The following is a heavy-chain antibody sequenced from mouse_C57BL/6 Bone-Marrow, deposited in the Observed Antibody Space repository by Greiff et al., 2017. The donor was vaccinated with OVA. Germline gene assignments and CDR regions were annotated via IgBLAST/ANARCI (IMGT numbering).Heavy chain of an antibody. Sequence: QVQLKQPGAELVKPGASVKVSCKASGYTFTSYWMHWVKQRPGQGLEWIGRIHPSDSDTNYNQKFKGKATLTVDKSSSTAYMQLSSLTSEDSAVYYCASYYGSSHFDDWGQGTTLTVSS. CDR2: IHPSDSDT. CDR1: GYTFTSYW. CDR3: ASYYGSSHFDD. D-gene: IGHD1-1*01. J-gene: IGHJ2*01. V-gene: IGHV1-74*01.